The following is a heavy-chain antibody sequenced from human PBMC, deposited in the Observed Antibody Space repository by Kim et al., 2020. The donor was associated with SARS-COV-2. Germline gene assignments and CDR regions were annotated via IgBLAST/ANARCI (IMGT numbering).Heavy chain of an antibody. J-gene: IGHJ4*02. Sequence: GNTKYSEKFQGRVTMTRDTAANTAYMELSRLTSEDTAVYFCARGVTASHDYWGQGTLVTVSS. CDR3: ARGVTASHDY. CDR2: GNT. V-gene: IGHV1-3*01. D-gene: IGHD2-21*02.